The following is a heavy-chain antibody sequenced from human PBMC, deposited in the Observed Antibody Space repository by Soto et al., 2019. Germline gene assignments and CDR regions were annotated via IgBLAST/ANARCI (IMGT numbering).Heavy chain of an antibody. CDR1: GYSFTSYW. V-gene: IGHV5-10-1*01. J-gene: IGHJ3*02. CDR3: ARIVVVVAATPNAFDI. D-gene: IGHD2-15*01. Sequence: GYSFTSYWISWVRQMPGKGLEWMGRIDPSDSYTNYSPSFQGHVTISADKSISTAYLQWSSLKASDTAMYYCARIVVVVAATPNAFDIWGQGTMVTVSS. CDR2: IDPSDSYT.